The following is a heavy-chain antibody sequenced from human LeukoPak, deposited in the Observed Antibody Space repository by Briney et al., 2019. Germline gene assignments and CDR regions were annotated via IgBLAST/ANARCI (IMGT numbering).Heavy chain of an antibody. CDR3: ARDRGDGP. V-gene: IGHV4-59*01. D-gene: IGHD3-10*01. Sequence: SETLSLTCTVSGDSISGYYWSWIRQPPGKGLEWIGHIYYTGATNYNPSLKSRVTIPLDTPKNQFSLRLNSVTAADTAVYYCARDRGDGPWGQGTLVTVSS. CDR2: IYYTGAT. J-gene: IGHJ4*02. CDR1: GDSISGYY.